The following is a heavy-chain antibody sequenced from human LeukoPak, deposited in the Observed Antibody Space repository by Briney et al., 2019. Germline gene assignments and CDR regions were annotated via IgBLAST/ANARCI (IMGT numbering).Heavy chain of an antibody. CDR2: INHSGST. D-gene: IGHD2-8*01. CDR3: ARVNTKDAFDI. J-gene: IGHJ3*02. V-gene: IGHV4-34*01. CDR1: GGSFSGYY. Sequence: SETLSLTCAVYGGSFSGYYWSWIRQPPGKGLEWIGEINHSGSTNYNPSLKSRVTISVDTSKNQFSLKLSSVTAADTAVYYCARVNTKDAFDIRGQGTMVTVSS.